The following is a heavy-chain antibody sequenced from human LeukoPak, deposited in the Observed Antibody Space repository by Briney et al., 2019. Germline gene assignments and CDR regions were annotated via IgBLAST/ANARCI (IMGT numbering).Heavy chain of an antibody. CDR1: GYTFTTYV. J-gene: IGHJ4*02. D-gene: IGHD2-21*02. CDR2: INAGNGNT. CDR3: ARDDIVVVTGHNDY. V-gene: IGHV1-3*01. Sequence: ASVKVSCKASGYTFTTYVMHWVRQAPGQRLEWMGWINAGNGNTKYSQKFQGRVTITRDTSASTAYMELRSLRSDDTAVYYCARDDIVVVTGHNDYWGQGTLVTVSS.